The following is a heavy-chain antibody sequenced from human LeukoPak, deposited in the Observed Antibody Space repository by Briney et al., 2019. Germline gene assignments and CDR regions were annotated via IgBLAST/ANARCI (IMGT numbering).Heavy chain of an antibody. Sequence: GGSLRLSCAASGFTFSSYAMSWVRQAPGKGLEWVSAISGSGGSTYYADSVKGRFTISRDNSQNTLYLQMNSLRAEDTAVYYCAKFPLVVPAASDYWGQGTLVTVSS. J-gene: IGHJ4*02. D-gene: IGHD2-2*01. CDR2: ISGSGGST. V-gene: IGHV3-23*01. CDR1: GFTFSSYA. CDR3: AKFPLVVPAASDY.